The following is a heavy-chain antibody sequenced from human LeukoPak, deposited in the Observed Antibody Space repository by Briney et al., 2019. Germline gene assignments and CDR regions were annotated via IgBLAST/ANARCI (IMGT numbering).Heavy chain of an antibody. J-gene: IGHJ4*02. CDR2: IIPILGIA. D-gene: IGHD6-19*01. CDR1: GGTFSSYA. V-gene: IGHV1-69*04. CDR3: ARNLAVAGKGDGY. Sequence: ASVKVSCKASGGTFSSYAISWVRQAPGQGLEWMGRIIPILGIANYAQKFQGRVTITADKSTSTAYMELSSLRSEDTAVYYCARNLAVAGKGDGYWGQGTLVTVSS.